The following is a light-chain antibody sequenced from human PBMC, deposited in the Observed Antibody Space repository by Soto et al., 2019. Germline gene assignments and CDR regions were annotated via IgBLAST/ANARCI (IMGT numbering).Light chain of an antibody. CDR3: LQATNWPLT. V-gene: IGKV2-30*01. Sequence: DVVMTQSPLSLPVTLGQSASISCRASHSLVYSDGNTYLTWFQQRPGQSPRRLIYKVSNRESGVPDRFSGSGSGTDFTLTISRVEAEDVGVYYCLQATNWPLTFGQGTKVEI. CDR2: KVS. CDR1: HSLVYSDGNTY. J-gene: IGKJ1*01.